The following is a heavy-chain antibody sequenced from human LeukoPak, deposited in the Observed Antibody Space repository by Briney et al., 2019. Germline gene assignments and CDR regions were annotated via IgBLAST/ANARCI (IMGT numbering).Heavy chain of an antibody. D-gene: IGHD4-17*01. CDR2: INHSGST. CDR3: ADTTRYGDHHGYFDY. CDR1: GGSFSGYY. Sequence: SETLSLTCAVYGGSFSGYYWSWIRQPPGKGLEWIGEINHSGSTNYNPSLKSRVTISVDTSKNQFSLKLSSVTAADTAVYYCADTTRYGDHHGYFDYWGQGTLVTVSS. J-gene: IGHJ4*02. V-gene: IGHV4-34*01.